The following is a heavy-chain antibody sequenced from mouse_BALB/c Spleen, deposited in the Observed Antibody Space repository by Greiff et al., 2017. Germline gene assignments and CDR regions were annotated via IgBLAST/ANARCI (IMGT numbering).Heavy chain of an antibody. V-gene: IGHV5-6-5*01. CDR2: ISSGGST. CDR1: GFTFSSYA. D-gene: IGHD2-4*01. CDR3: ARGIMINYAMDY. Sequence: DVHLVESGGGLVKPGGSLKLSCAASGFTFSSYAMSWVRQTPEKRLEWVASISSGGSTYYPDSVKGRFTISRDNARNILYLQMSSLRSEDTAMYYCARGIMINYAMDYWGQGISVTVSA. J-gene: IGHJ4*01.